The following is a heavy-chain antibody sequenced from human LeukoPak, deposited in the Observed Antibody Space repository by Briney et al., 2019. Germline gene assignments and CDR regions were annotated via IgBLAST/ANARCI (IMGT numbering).Heavy chain of an antibody. CDR3: AREDVLMVYSTPGWFDP. D-gene: IGHD2-8*01. J-gene: IGHJ5*02. Sequence: GSSVKVSCKASGGTFSSYTISWVRQAPGQGLEWMGRIIPILGIANYAQKFQGRVTITADKSTSTVYMELSSLRSEDTAVYYCAREDVLMVYSTPGWFDPWGQGTLVTVSS. CDR1: GGTFSSYT. V-gene: IGHV1-69*04. CDR2: IIPILGIA.